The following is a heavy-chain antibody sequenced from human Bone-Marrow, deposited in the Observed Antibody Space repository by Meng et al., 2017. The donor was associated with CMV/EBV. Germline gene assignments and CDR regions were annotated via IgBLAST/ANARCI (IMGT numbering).Heavy chain of an antibody. CDR3: AREMRFLEWLSDRTNYYYYGMDV. CDR1: GFTFSSYW. J-gene: IGHJ6*02. V-gene: IGHV3-7*01. CDR2: IKQDGSEK. D-gene: IGHD3-3*01. Sequence: GGSLRLSCAASGFTFSSYWMSWVRQAPGKGLEWVANIKQDGSEKYYVDSVKGRFTISRDNAKNSLYLQMNSLRAEDTAVYYCAREMRFLEWLSDRTNYYYYGMDVWGQGTTVTVSS.